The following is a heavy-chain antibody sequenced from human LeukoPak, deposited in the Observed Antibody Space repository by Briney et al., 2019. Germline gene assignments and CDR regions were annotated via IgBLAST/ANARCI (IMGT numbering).Heavy chain of an antibody. V-gene: IGHV4-39*01. J-gene: IGHJ4*02. Sequence: SETLSLTCAVSGGSISSSSNYWGWIRQPPGMGLEWIGSIYYSGSTNYNPSLKSRVTISLDTSKNQFSLKLSSVTAADTAVYYCARQDYPSQYCSSTTCQMYYFDYWGQGTLVTVSS. CDR3: ARQDYPSQYCSSTTCQMYYFDY. D-gene: IGHD2-2*01. CDR2: IYYSGST. CDR1: GGSISSSSNY.